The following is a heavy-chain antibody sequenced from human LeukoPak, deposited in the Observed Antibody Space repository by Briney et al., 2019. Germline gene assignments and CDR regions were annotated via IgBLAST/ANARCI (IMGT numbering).Heavy chain of an antibody. CDR2: ISGSGGST. CDR1: GFTFSSYA. D-gene: IGHD3-22*01. Sequence: GGSLRLSCAASGFTFSSYAMSWVRQAPGKGLEWVSAISGSGGSTYYADSVKGRFTISRDNAKNSLYLQMNSLRAEDTAVYYCARGTNPSSLNYYDSSGYYTLFDYWGQGTLVTVSS. V-gene: IGHV3-23*01. CDR3: ARGTNPSSLNYYDSSGYYTLFDY. J-gene: IGHJ4*02.